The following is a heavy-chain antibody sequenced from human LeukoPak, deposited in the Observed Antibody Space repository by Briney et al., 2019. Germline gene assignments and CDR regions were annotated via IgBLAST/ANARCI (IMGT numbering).Heavy chain of an antibody. J-gene: IGHJ3*02. Sequence: ASVKVSGKASGYTFTSYAMHWVRQAPGQRLEWMGWINAGNGNTKYSQKFQGRVTITRDTSASTAYMELSSLRFEDTAVYYCAREGCSSTSCYAGSLDIWGQGTMVTVSS. V-gene: IGHV1-3*01. CDR3: AREGCSSTSCYAGSLDI. CDR1: GYTFTSYA. D-gene: IGHD2-2*01. CDR2: INAGNGNT.